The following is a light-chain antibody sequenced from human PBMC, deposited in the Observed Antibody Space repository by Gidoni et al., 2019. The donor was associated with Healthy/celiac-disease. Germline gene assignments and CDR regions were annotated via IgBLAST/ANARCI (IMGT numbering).Light chain of an antibody. CDR2: GAS. V-gene: IGKV3-20*01. Sequence: EIVLTPSPCPLSLSPGERATLSCRASQSVSSSYLAWYQQKPGQAPRLLIYGASRRATGIPDRCSGSGCGTDFTLTISRLEPEDFAVYYCQQYGRSPRTFGQGTKVEIK. CDR3: QQYGRSPRT. J-gene: IGKJ1*01. CDR1: QSVSSSY.